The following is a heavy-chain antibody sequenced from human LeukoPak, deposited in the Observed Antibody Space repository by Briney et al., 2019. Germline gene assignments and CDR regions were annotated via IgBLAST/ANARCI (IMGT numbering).Heavy chain of an antibody. V-gene: IGHV1-18*04. Sequence: ASVKVSCKASGYTFTGYYMHWVRQAPGQGLEWMGWISAYNGNTNYAQKLQGRVTMTTDTSTSTAYMELRSLRSDDTAVYYCARDRRYCSGGSCYSVSVYYYYGMDVWGQGTTVTVSS. CDR1: GYTFTGYY. CDR2: ISAYNGNT. D-gene: IGHD2-15*01. CDR3: ARDRRYCSGGSCYSVSVYYYYGMDV. J-gene: IGHJ6*02.